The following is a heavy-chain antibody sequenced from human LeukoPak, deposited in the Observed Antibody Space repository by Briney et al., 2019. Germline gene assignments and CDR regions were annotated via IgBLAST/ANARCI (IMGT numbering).Heavy chain of an antibody. CDR2: IYYSGST. V-gene: IGHV4-59*08. D-gene: IGHD1-1*01. Sequence: SETPSLTCTVSGGSISSYYWSWIRQPPGKGLEGVGHIYYSGSTNYNPSLESRVTVSLDTSKNQFSLKLSSVTAADTAVYYCAGLPRGTRPPDYFQHWGQGTLVTVSS. CDR1: GGSISSYY. J-gene: IGHJ1*01. CDR3: AGLPRGTRPPDYFQH.